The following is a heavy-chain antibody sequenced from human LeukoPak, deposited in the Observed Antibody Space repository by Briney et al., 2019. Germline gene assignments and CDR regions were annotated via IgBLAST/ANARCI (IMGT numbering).Heavy chain of an antibody. V-gene: IGHV3-21*04. D-gene: IGHD3-3*01. J-gene: IGHJ6*02. CDR3: ARTLRFFRFLDV. Sequence: GGSLRLSCAASGFTFRRYSMNWVRQAPGKGLEWVSSISSSSSYKYYADSVKGRFTISRDNAKNSLNLQMNSLRAEDTAVYYCARTLRFFRFLDVWGQGTTVTVSS. CDR2: ISSSSSYK. CDR1: GFTFRRYS.